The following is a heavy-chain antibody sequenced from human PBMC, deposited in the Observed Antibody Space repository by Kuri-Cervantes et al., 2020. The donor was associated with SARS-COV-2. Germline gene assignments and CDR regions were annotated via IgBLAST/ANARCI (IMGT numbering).Heavy chain of an antibody. CDR1: GVSFSGYY. CDR2: INHSGST. CDR3: ARRSAARPRGLFDY. V-gene: IGHV4-34*01. J-gene: IGHJ4*02. Sequence: GSLRLSCAVYGVSFSGYYWSWIRQPPGKGLEWIGEINHSGSTNYKPSLKSRVTISVDTSKNQFSLRLSSVTAADTAVYYCARRSAARPRGLFDYWGQGTLVTVSS. D-gene: IGHD6-6*01.